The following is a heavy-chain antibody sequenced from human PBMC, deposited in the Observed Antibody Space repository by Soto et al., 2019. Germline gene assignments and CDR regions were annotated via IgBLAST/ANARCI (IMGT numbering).Heavy chain of an antibody. CDR1: VFTFSIYV. Sequence: GGSLSLSCASSVFTFSIYVMTWVRQAPGKGLDWVSGISGSSVMTYYADSVKGRFTISRDNSKNALYLQMNSLRADDAAVYYCAESLYDSTGYQPLGFWGQGTMVTVSS. J-gene: IGHJ4*02. D-gene: IGHD3-22*01. CDR2: ISGSSVMT. CDR3: AESLYDSTGYQPLGF. V-gene: IGHV3-23*01.